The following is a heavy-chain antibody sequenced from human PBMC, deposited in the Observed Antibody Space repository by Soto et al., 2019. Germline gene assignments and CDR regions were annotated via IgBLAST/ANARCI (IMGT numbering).Heavy chain of an antibody. CDR1: GGSISSSNW. V-gene: IGHV4-4*02. CDR3: ARGYGSGSSRYYYYGMDV. D-gene: IGHD3-10*01. CDR2: IYHSGST. J-gene: IGHJ6*02. Sequence: SETLSLTCAVSGGSISSSNWWSWVRQPPGKGLEWIGEIYHSGSTNYNPSLKSRVTISLDKSKNQFSLKLSSVTAADTAVYYCARGYGSGSSRYYYYGMDVWGQGTTVTVSS.